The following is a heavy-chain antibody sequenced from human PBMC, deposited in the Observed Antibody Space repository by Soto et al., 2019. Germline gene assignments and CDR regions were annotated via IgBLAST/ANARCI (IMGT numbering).Heavy chain of an antibody. CDR3: ARGGYGSRWGHNWFDP. V-gene: IGHV1-8*01. D-gene: IGHD6-13*01. CDR2: MNPNSGNT. Sequence: QVQLVQSGAEVKKPGASVKVSCKASGYTFTSYDINWVRQATGQGLEWMGWMNPNSGNTGYAQKFQGRVTMTRNTXRXXAYMELSSLRSEDPAVYYCARGGYGSRWGHNWFDPWGQGTLVTVSS. J-gene: IGHJ5*02. CDR1: GYTFTSYD.